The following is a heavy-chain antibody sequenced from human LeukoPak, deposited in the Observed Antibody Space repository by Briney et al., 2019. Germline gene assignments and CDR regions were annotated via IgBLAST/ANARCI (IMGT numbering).Heavy chain of an antibody. D-gene: IGHD5-12*01. CDR1: GFTFSSYG. CDR3: ARDGYSGYDFYFDY. V-gene: IGHV3-33*01. J-gene: IGHJ4*02. CDR2: IWFDGSDK. Sequence: PGGSLRLSCAASGFTFSSYGMHWVRQAPGKGLEWVAVIWFDGSDKYYADSVKGRFTISRDNSKNTLYLQMNSLRAEDTAVYYCARDGYSGYDFYFDYWGQGFLVTVSS.